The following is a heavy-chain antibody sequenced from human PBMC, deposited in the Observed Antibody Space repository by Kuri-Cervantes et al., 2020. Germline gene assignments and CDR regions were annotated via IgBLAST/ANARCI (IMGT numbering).Heavy chain of an antibody. CDR1: GFTFSSYW. D-gene: IGHD3-9*01. V-gene: IGHV3-7*03. J-gene: IGHJ5*02. Sequence: LSLTCAASGFTFSSYWMSWVRQAPGKGLEWVANIKQDGSAKYYVDSVKGRFTISRDNAKNSLYLQMNSLRAEDTALYHCARDLNGDIENWFDPWGQGTLVTVSS. CDR3: ARDLNGDIENWFDP. CDR2: IKQDGSAK.